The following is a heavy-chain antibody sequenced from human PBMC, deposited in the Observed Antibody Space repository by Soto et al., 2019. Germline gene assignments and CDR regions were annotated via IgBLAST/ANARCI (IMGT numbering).Heavy chain of an antibody. CDR1: GYTFTGYA. CDR2: INGGNGDT. D-gene: IGHD2-2*01. CDR3: ARGYCSSTSCQYYFDY. Sequence: ASVKVSCKASGYTFTGYAIHWVRQAPGQRLEWMGWINGGNGDTKYSQNFQGRVTITRETSASTAYMELTSLGSEDTAVYHCARGYCSSTSCQYYFDYWGQGTPVTVS. J-gene: IGHJ4*02. V-gene: IGHV1-3*01.